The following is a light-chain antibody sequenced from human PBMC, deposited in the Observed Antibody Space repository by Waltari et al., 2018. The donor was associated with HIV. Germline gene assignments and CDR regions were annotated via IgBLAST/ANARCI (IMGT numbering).Light chain of an antibody. CDR2: QDK. Sequence: SYELTQPASVYVSPVQTASITCSGDYCGEKHFSWYQQKPGQSPVVVIYQDKKRPSGIPERFSGSNSGNTATLTISGTQALDEADYYCQAWDSSTVVFGGGTKVTVL. V-gene: IGLV3-1*01. CDR1: YCGEKH. CDR3: QAWDSSTVV. J-gene: IGLJ2*01.